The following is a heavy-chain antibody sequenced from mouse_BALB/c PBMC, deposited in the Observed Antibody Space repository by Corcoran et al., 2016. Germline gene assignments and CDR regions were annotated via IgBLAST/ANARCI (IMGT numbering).Heavy chain of an antibody. CDR3: MRYGNYWYVDV. J-gene: IGHJ1*01. CDR1: GFTFSGFW. D-gene: IGHD2-1*01. Sequence: EVQLLETGGGLVQPGGSRGLSCEGSGFTFSGFWMSWVRQTPGKTLEWIGDINSDGSAINYAPSIKDRFTIFRDNDKSTLYLQMSNVLSEDTATYFCMRYGNYWYVDVWGAGTTVTVSS. V-gene: IGHV11-2*02. CDR2: INSDGSAI.